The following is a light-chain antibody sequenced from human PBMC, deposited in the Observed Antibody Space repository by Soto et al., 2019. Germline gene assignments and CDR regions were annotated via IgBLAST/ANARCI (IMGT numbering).Light chain of an antibody. CDR1: SSNIGAIYD. Sequence: QSVLTQPPSVSGALGQRVTISCTGSSSNIGAIYDVHWYQQLPGRAPKLLIYGNTNRPSGVPDRFSGSKSGTSASLAITGLQAEDEADYYCQSFDGSLSGYVFGTGTKVTVL. J-gene: IGLJ1*01. CDR3: QSFDGSLSGYV. V-gene: IGLV1-40*01. CDR2: GNT.